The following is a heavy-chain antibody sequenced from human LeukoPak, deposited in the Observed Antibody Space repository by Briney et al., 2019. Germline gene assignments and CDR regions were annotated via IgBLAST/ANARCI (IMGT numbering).Heavy chain of an antibody. CDR3: AREMGGTGIAVAGTGDY. D-gene: IGHD6-19*01. J-gene: IGHJ4*02. V-gene: IGHV3-33*01. Sequence: PGRSLRLSCAASGFTFSSYGMHWVRQAPGKGLEWVAVIWYDGSNKYYADSVKGRFTISRDNSKNTLYLQVNSLRAEDTAVYYCAREMGGTGIAVAGTGDYWGQGTLVTVSS. CDR1: GFTFSSYG. CDR2: IWYDGSNK.